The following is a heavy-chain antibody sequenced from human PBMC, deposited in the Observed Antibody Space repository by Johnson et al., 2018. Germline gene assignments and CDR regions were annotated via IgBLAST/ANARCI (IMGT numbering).Heavy chain of an antibody. V-gene: IGHV3-33*01. D-gene: IGHD3-10*01. CDR2: IWYDGTNK. Sequence: QVQLVQSGGGVVQPGRSLRLSCAASGFTFNYYGIHWVRQAPGKGLEWVATIWYDGTNKYYADSVKGRVTISRDNSKNTLYLQMNPLRVEHTAVSYVARDVAYGSGSYYAVPDHSPYYGRDVWGQGTTVTVSS. J-gene: IGHJ6*02. CDR1: GFTFNYYG. CDR3: ARDVAYGSGSYYAVPDHSPYYGRDV.